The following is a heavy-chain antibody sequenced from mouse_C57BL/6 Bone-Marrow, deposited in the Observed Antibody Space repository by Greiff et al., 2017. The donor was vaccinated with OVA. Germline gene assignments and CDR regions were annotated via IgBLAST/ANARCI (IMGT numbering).Heavy chain of an antibody. CDR2: IYPGDGDT. Sequence: QVQLQQSGPELVKPGASVKISCKASGYAFSSSWMNWVKQRPGKGLEWIGRIYPGDGDTNYNGKFKGKATLTADKSSSTAYMQLSSLTSEDSAVYFCARLPHYAMDYWGQGTSVTVSS. J-gene: IGHJ4*01. CDR3: ARLPHYAMDY. CDR1: GYAFSSSW. V-gene: IGHV1-82*01.